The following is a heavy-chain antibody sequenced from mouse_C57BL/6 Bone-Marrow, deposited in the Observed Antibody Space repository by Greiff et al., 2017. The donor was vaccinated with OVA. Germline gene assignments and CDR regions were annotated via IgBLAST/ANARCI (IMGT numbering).Heavy chain of an antibody. CDR2: IDPSDSYT. V-gene: IGHV1-59*01. CDR1: GYTFTSYW. Sequence: QVQLQQPGAELVRPGTSVKLSCKASGYTFTSYWMHWVKQRPGQGLEWIGVIDPSDSYTNYNQKFKGKATLTVDTSSSPAYMQLSSLTSEDSAVYYGARGGYYGSSYVDYFDYWGQGTTLTVSS. CDR3: ARGGYYGSSYVDYFDY. J-gene: IGHJ2*01. D-gene: IGHD1-1*01.